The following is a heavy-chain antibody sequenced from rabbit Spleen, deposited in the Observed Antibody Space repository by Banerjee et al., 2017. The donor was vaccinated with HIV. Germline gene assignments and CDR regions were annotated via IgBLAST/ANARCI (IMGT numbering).Heavy chain of an antibody. D-gene: IGHD4-1*01. CDR1: GLDFITNYW. J-gene: IGHJ4*01. CDR3: VREVAAKFNL. CDR2: IYTGSSGST. Sequence: QEQLEESGGDLVKPEGSLTLTCTASGLDFITNYWICWVRQAPGKGLEWIACIYTGSSGSTAYANWAKGRFTISKTSSTTVTLQMTSLTAADTATYFCVREVAAKFNLWGQGTLVTVS. V-gene: IGHV1S45*01.